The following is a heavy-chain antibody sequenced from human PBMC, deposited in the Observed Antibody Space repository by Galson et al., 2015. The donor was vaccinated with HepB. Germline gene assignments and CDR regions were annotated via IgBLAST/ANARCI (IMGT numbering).Heavy chain of an antibody. D-gene: IGHD2-15*01. CDR3: LGFPGY. CDR1: GLTVTKNH. V-gene: IGHV3-53*01. Sequence: SLRLSCAASGLTVTKNHMTWVRQAPGKGLEWLSIIYSVGTTYYADSVKGRFTISRDNSKNTLYLQMNSLRAEDTAIYYCLGFPGYWGQGTLVTVSS. CDR2: IYSVGTT. J-gene: IGHJ4*02.